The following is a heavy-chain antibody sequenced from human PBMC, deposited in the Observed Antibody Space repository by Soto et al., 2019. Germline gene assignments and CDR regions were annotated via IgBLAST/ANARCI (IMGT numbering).Heavy chain of an antibody. V-gene: IGHV1-3*01. Sequence: ASVKVSFKASGYTFTGYAMHWVRQAPGQRLEWMGWINAGNGNTKYSQKFQGRVTITRDTSAGAAYMELSSLSSEDTAVYYCASAVAVPADFAYRGQGTLVTGSS. D-gene: IGHD6-19*01. CDR3: ASAVAVPADFAY. CDR2: INAGNGNT. J-gene: IGHJ4*02. CDR1: GYTFTGYA.